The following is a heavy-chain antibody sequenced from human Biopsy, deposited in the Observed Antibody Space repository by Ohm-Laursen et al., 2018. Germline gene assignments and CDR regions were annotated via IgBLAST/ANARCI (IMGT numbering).Heavy chain of an antibody. CDR3: ARNTGWYGDLYYFDY. D-gene: IGHD6-19*01. J-gene: IGHJ4*02. CDR2: INPSGSTT. V-gene: IGHV1-46*01. CDR1: GYSFTSYY. Sequence: ASVKVSCKASGYSFTSYYMHWVRQAPGQGLEWMGMINPSGSTTSYPQIFQGRVTMTRDTSKSTVYMELSSLRSADTAVYFCARNTGWYGDLYYFDYWGQGSLVTVSS.